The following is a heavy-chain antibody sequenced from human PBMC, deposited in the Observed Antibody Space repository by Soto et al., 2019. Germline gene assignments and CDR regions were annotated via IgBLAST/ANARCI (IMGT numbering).Heavy chain of an antibody. Sequence: EVQLVESGGGLVQPGGCLRLSCAASGFNQITYDMHWVRQPTGGGLEWVSSIDTGSDTYYPGAVRGRVTVSSDNGKNSLYRQIKSLTAEDSAVYYCARGAYGFYTHRYGLDVWGQGTTVTVSS. J-gene: IGHJ6*02. CDR3: ARGAYGFYTHRYGLDV. CDR2: IDTGSDT. V-gene: IGHV3-13*01. CDR1: GFNQITYD. D-gene: IGHD5-12*01.